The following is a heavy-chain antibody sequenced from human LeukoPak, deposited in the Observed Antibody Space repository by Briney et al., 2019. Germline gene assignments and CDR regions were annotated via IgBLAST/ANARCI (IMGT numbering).Heavy chain of an antibody. J-gene: IGHJ4*02. CDR2: IYPVDSDT. CDR1: GYSFTSYW. CDR3: ATQGNSSGWYIVGY. D-gene: IGHD6-19*01. Sequence: AASLKICSKGSGYSFTSYWIGWVRQLPGKGQEWMGIIYPVDSDTRYSPSFQGQVTTSADKSISTAYLQWSSLKASDTAMYYCATQGNSSGWYIVGYWGQGTLVTVSS. V-gene: IGHV5-51*01.